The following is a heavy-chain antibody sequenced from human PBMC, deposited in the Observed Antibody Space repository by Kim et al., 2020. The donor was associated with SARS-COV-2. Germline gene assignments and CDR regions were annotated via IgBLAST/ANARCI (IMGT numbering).Heavy chain of an antibody. J-gene: IGHJ6*02. V-gene: IGHV3-23*01. Sequence: GGSLRLSCAASGFTFSSYAMSWVRQAPGKGLEWVSAISGSGGSTYYADSVKGRFTISRDNSKNTLYLQMNSLRAEDTAVYYCAKDIIDYDFWSGYYEGYYYYGMDVWGQGPTVTVSS. CDR2: ISGSGGST. CDR1: GFTFSSYA. D-gene: IGHD3-3*01. CDR3: AKDIIDYDFWSGYYEGYYYYGMDV.